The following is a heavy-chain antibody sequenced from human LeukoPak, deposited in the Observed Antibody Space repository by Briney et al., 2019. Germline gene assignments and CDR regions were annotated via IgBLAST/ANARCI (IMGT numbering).Heavy chain of an antibody. D-gene: IGHD3-3*01. CDR2: IYWDDDK. CDR1: GFSLSTSGVG. J-gene: IGHJ5*02. V-gene: IGHV2-5*02. Sequence: SGPTLVNPTQTLTLTFTFSGFSLSTSGVGVGWIRQPPGKALEWLALIYWDDDKRYSPSLKSRLTITKDTSKNQVVLTMTNMDPVDTATYYCAHRPSHVLRFLQTGWFDPWGQGTLVTVSS. CDR3: AHRPSHVLRFLQTGWFDP.